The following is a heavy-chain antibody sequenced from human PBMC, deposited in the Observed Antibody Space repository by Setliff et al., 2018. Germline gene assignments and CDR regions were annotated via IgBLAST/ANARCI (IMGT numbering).Heavy chain of an antibody. CDR1: GASITSGGFY. CDR3: VRVEAGYCSSTSCYVVGAFDI. D-gene: IGHD2-2*03. Sequence: TSETLSLTCSVSGASITSGGFYWTWIRQPAGKGLEWIGHISPSGCTNYNPSLKSRGTISVDTSRNQLSLKLSSVTAADTAVYYCVRVEAGYCSSTSCYVVGAFDIWGQGTMVTVSS. CDR2: ISPSGCT. V-gene: IGHV4-61*09. J-gene: IGHJ3*02.